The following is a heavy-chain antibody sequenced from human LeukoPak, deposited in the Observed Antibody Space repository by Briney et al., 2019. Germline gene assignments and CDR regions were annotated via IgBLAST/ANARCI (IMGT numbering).Heavy chain of an antibody. Sequence: PGGSLRLSCAASGFTFSYYGMHWVRQAPGKGLEWVAFIRYDANDKFYAESVRGRFTISRDNSRNTVYLQMNSLRAEDTAVYYCARGGPAAGRFDYWGQGTLVTVPS. CDR3: ARGGPAAGRFDY. V-gene: IGHV3-30*02. D-gene: IGHD6-13*01. J-gene: IGHJ4*02. CDR1: GFTFSYYG. CDR2: IRYDANDK.